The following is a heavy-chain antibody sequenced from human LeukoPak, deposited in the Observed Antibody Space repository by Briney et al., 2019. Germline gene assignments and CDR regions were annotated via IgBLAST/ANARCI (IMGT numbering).Heavy chain of an antibody. V-gene: IGHV3-74*01. CDR3: GSDSPDSSNAFHY. Sequence: GDSLRLSCAASGFNFSTYWMHWVRQAPGKALVWVSRINSDGSSTRYADPVKGRFTISRDNAKTTLYLQMNSLRAEDTAVYYCGSDSPDSSNAFHYWGQGTLVTVSS. J-gene: IGHJ4*02. D-gene: IGHD6-13*01. CDR1: GFNFSTYW. CDR2: INSDGSST.